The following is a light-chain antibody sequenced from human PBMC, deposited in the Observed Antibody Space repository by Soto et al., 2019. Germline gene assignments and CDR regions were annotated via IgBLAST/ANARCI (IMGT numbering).Light chain of an antibody. CDR1: QSLVYSDGNTY. Sequence: DVVMTQSPLSLPVTLGQPASISCRSSQSLVYSDGNTYLNWFQQRPGQSPRRLSYKVSNRDSGVPDRLSGSGSGRDFTLKISRVEAEDVGVFYCAQGTRRPYRFTFGLETKVDIK. V-gene: IGKV2-30*01. CDR2: KVS. CDR3: AQGTRRPYRFT. J-gene: IGKJ3*01.